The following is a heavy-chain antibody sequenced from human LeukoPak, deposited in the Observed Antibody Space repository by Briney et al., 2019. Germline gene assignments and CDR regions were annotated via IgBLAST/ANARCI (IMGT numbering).Heavy chain of an antibody. CDR2: INSDGSST. CDR1: GFTFSRYW. Sequence: QPGGSLRLSCAASGFTFSRYWMHWVRQAPAKGLVWVSHINSDGSSTSYADSVKGRFTISRDNAKNTLYLQMNSLRAEDTAVYYCAKVAGTTEFDYWGQGTLVTVSS. CDR3: AKVAGTTEFDY. V-gene: IGHV3-74*01. D-gene: IGHD6-19*01. J-gene: IGHJ4*02.